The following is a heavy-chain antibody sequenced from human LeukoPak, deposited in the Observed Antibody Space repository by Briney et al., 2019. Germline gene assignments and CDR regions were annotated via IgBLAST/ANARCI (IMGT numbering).Heavy chain of an antibody. Sequence: KPGGSLRLSCEASGFSFTNTWMSWVRQAPGKGLEWVGRVKSKADDGTTDYAAPVQGRFTISRDDSKNTLSLQMNSLKTEDTAVYYCTTAVTFGGVIVIPHDCWGQGTLVTVSS. V-gene: IGHV3-15*01. D-gene: IGHD3-16*02. J-gene: IGHJ4*02. CDR2: VKSKADDGTT. CDR3: TTAVTFGGVIVIPHDC. CDR1: GFSFTNTW.